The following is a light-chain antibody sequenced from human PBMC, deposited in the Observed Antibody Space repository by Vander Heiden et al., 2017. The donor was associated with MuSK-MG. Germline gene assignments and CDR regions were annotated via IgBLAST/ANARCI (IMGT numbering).Light chain of an antibody. J-gene: IGLJ3*02. CDR2: DNN. V-gene: IGLV1-40*01. Sequence: QSVLTQPPSVSGAPGQRVTISCPGSSANIGAGYDVHWYQQFPGRAPNLLIYDNNNRPSGVPDRFSGSKSGSSASLAITRLQADDEAEYYCQSYDRYLRGPVFGGGTQLAVL. CDR3: QSYDRYLRGPV. CDR1: SANIGAGYD.